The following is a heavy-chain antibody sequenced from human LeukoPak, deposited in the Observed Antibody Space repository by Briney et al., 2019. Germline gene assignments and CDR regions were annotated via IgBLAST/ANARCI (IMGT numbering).Heavy chain of an antibody. J-gene: IGHJ4*02. CDR3: ARDSRDLRGYSYGPFDY. Sequence: ASVKVSCKASGYTFTGNYMHWVRQAPGQGLEWVGWINPNSGGTNYAQKFQGRVTMTRDTSISTAYMELSGLRSDDTAVYYCARDSRDLRGYSYGPFDYWGQGTLVTVSS. V-gene: IGHV1-2*02. CDR1: GYTFTGNY. D-gene: IGHD5-18*01. CDR2: INPNSGGT.